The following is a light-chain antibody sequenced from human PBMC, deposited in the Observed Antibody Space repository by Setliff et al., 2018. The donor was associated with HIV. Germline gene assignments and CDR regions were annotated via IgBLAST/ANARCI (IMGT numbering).Light chain of an antibody. CDR2: EVT. Sequence: LAQPASVSGSPGQSITISCTGTSSDVEGYNLVSWYQQHPDKAPKLMIYEVTKRPSGVSNRFSGSKSGNTASLTISGLQAEDEADYYCCSYAGRTTFYVFGTGTKVTVL. V-gene: IGLV2-23*02. CDR1: SSDVEGYNL. CDR3: CSYAGRTTFYV. J-gene: IGLJ1*01.